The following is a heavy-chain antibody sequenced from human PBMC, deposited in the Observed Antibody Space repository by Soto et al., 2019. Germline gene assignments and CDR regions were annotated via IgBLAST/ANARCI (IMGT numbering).Heavy chain of an antibody. Sequence: QVQLVQSGAEMREPRSSVKVSCKASGGTFSSSAITWLRQAPGQGPEWMGGIIPTFGTANYIEKFRGRVTITADTTTSTAYMEVSSLTSEDTAMYFCARSETAGHRGFDIWGQGTMVTVSS. CDR1: GGTFSSSA. J-gene: IGHJ3*02. V-gene: IGHV1-69*06. CDR2: IIPTFGTA. CDR3: ARSETAGHRGFDI. D-gene: IGHD6-19*01.